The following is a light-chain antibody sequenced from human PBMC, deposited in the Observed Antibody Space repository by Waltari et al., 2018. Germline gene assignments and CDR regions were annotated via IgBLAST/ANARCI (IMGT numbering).Light chain of an antibody. CDR1: TNDVGTYNY. CDR3: CSYAGSHVV. V-gene: IGLV2-11*01. Sequence: QSALAQPRSVSGSPGQSVTISCSGTTNDVGTYNYVSWYQQHPGIAPKLMIFDVNKRPAEVPDLFSGSKFGNTASLTISGLQAEDEADYYCCSYAGSHVVFGGGTKLTVL. J-gene: IGLJ2*01. CDR2: DVN.